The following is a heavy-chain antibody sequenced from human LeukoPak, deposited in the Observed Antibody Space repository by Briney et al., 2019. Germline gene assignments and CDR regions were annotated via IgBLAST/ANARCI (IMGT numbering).Heavy chain of an antibody. Sequence: GGSLRLSCAASGFTFSSYAMSWVRQAPGKGLEWVSGISGSGGYTYYADSVKGRFTISRDNSKNTLYLQMDSLRAEDTAVYYCAKGMVAVAGTFDYWGQGTPVTVSS. CDR2: ISGSGGYT. D-gene: IGHD6-19*01. CDR3: AKGMVAVAGTFDY. J-gene: IGHJ4*02. V-gene: IGHV3-23*01. CDR1: GFTFSSYA.